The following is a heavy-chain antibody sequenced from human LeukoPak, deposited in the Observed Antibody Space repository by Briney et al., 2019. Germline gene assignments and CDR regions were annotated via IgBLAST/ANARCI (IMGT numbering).Heavy chain of an antibody. CDR2: ISYNGSHK. J-gene: IGHJ4*02. CDR1: GFTFSSYG. D-gene: IGHD3-10*01. CDR3: AKDRPFAGDY. Sequence: GESLRLSCAASGFTFSSYGMHWVRQAPGKGLELVSVISYNGSHKLHGGSVKGRLPLPRDKPKNTLYPQMNSLRAEDKAVYYYAKDRPFAGDYWGQGTLVTVSS. V-gene: IGHV3-30*18.